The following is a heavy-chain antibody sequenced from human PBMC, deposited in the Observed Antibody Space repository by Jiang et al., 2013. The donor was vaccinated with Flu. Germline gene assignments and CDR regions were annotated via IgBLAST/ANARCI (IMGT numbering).Heavy chain of an antibody. V-gene: IGHV6-1*01. J-gene: IGHJ6*03. Sequence: SQTLSLTCAISGDSVSSNSAAWNWISQSPSRGLEWLGRTYYRSKWYNDYAVSVKSRITINPDTSKNQFSLQLNSVTPEDTAVYYCARGFYYDSSGFFVGARRNYYYYYYMDVWGKGTTVTVSS. CDR3: ARGFYYDSSGFFVGARRNYYYYYYMDV. CDR2: TYYRSKWYN. D-gene: IGHD3-22*01. CDR1: GDSVSSNSAA.